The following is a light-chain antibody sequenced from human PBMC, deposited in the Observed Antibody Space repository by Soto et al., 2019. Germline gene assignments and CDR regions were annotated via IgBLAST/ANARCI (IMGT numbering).Light chain of an antibody. CDR2: EVR. CDR1: MRDVGAYNL. CDR3: SSYTSSSTPWV. Sequence: QSALTQPASVSGSPGQSITISCAGTMRDVGAYNLVSWYQQHPGRAPQLIIYEVRNRPSGISFRFSGSKSGNTASLTISGLQAEDEADYYCSSYTSSSTPWVFGGGTKLTVL. J-gene: IGLJ3*02. V-gene: IGLV2-14*01.